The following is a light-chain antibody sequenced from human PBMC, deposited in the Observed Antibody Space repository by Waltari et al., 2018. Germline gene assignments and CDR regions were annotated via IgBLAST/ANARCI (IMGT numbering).Light chain of an antibody. J-gene: IGLJ3*02. CDR3: CSYAGTWL. CDR2: QGT. CDR1: NNDVGTYDL. V-gene: IGLV2-23*01. Sequence: QSALTQPASMSASPGQSITISCTATNNDVGTYDLVSWYQQHPGRAPKLLIFQGTRRPSEVSGRFSGSKSADTASLTIPGLQPEAEADYYCCSYAGTWLFGGGTKVTVL.